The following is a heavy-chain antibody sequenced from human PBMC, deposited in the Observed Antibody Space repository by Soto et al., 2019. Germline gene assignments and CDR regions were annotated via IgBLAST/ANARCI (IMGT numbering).Heavy chain of an antibody. V-gene: IGHV3-7*05. CDR3: ASAPQVTTCHYGMDV. Sequence: VQLVESGGGLVQPGGSLRLSCTASGFAFSSYWMNWVRRAPGKGLEWVAGIEEDGNEQYYVDSVKGRFTISRDNAKNKVYLQMNSRRAEDTAIYFCASAPQVTTCHYGMDVSDQGTTVTVSS. J-gene: IGHJ6*02. CDR2: IEEDGNEQ. CDR1: GFAFSSYW. D-gene: IGHD1-1*01.